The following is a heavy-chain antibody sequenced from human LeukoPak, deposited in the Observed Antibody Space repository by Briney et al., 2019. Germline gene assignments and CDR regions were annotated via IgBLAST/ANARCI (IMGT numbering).Heavy chain of an antibody. V-gene: IGHV3-33*01. Sequence: PGGSLRLSCAASGFTFRRHGMHWVRQAPGKGLEWVAIIWHDGSNNYYADSVKGRFTISRDNSKNTLYLQMNSLKIEDTAVYYCTTDEDWNYARKDVWGQGATVIVSS. CDR3: TTDEDWNYARKDV. CDR2: IWHDGSNN. J-gene: IGHJ6*02. CDR1: GFTFRRHG. D-gene: IGHD1-7*01.